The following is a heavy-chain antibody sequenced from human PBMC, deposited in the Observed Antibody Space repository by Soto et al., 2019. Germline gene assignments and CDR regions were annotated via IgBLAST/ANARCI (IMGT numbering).Heavy chain of an antibody. D-gene: IGHD3-10*01. CDR1: GGTFSSYA. CDR2: IIPIVGTA. CDR3: AREGHGETYNWFDP. V-gene: IGHV1-69*12. Sequence: QVQLVQSGAEVKKPGPSVKVSCKASGGTFSSYAISWVRQAPGQGLEWMGGIIPIVGTANYAQKFQGRVTITADQSTSTAYMELSSLRSEDTAVYYCAREGHGETYNWFDPWGQGTLVTVSS. J-gene: IGHJ5*02.